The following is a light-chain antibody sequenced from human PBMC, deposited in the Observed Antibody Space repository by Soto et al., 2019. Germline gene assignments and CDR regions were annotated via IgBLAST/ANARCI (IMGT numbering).Light chain of an antibody. CDR3: QQYGSSPRT. V-gene: IGKV3-20*01. J-gene: IGKJ1*01. CDR2: GAS. Sequence: EIVLTQSPGTLSLSPGERATLSCRASQSVSYSYLAWYQQKPGQAPRLLIYGASSRATCIPDRFSGSGSGTAFTLTSSRLEPEDVAVYYCQQYGSSPRTFGQGTKVEIK. CDR1: QSVSYSY.